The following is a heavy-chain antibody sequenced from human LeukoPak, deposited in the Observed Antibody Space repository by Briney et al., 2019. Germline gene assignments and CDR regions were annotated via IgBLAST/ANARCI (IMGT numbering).Heavy chain of an antibody. D-gene: IGHD3-22*01. V-gene: IGHV4-59*01. CDR1: GGSISSYY. Sequence: SETLSLTCTVAGGSISSYYCSWIRQHPGKGLEWIVYIYYSGSTNYNPSLKSRVTISVDTSKNQFSLKLSSVTAADTAVYYCARGYYDSSGSYYFDYWGQGTLVTVSS. CDR3: ARGYYDSSGSYYFDY. CDR2: IYYSGST. J-gene: IGHJ4*02.